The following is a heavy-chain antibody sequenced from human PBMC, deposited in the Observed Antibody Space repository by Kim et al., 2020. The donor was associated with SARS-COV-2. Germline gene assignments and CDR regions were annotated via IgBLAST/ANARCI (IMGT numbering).Heavy chain of an antibody. J-gene: IGHJ4*02. CDR3: ARVGLGLSGDY. V-gene: IGHV3-74*01. D-gene: IGHD5-18*01. Sequence: GGSLRLSCAASGFTFSSYWMHWVRQAPGKGLVWVSRINSDGSSTSYADSVKGRFTISRDNAKNTLYLQMNSLRAGDTAVYYCARVGLGLSGDYWGQGTLVTVSS. CDR1: GFTFSSYW. CDR2: INSDGSST.